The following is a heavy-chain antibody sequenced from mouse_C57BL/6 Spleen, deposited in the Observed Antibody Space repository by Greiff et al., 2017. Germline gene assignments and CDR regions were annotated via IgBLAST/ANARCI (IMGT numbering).Heavy chain of an antibody. Sequence: EVKLVESGGGLVKPGGSLKLSCAASGFTFSSYTMSWVRQTPEKRLEWVATISGGGGNTYYPDSVKGRFTISRDNAKNTLYLQMSSLRSEDTALYYCARRPPLGRYGDYAMDYWGQGTSVTVSS. D-gene: IGHD2-14*01. CDR1: GFTFSSYT. V-gene: IGHV5-9*01. CDR2: ISGGGGNT. J-gene: IGHJ4*01. CDR3: ARRPPLGRYGDYAMDY.